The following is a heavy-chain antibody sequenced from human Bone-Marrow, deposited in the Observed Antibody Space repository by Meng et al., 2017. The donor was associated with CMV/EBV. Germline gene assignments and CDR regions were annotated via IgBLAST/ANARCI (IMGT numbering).Heavy chain of an antibody. V-gene: IGHV1-18*01. J-gene: IGHJ4*02. D-gene: IGHD5-24*01. CDR1: GYTFTSYG. CDR2: ISAYNGNT. CDR3: ARDRTDGYFIFDY. Sequence: VPLAQAGAEVQKPGASVNVTCKASGYTFTSYGISWVRQAPGQGLEWMGWISAYNGNTNYAQKLQGRVTMTTDTSTSTAYMELRSLRSDDTAVYYCARDRTDGYFIFDYWGQGTLVTVSS.